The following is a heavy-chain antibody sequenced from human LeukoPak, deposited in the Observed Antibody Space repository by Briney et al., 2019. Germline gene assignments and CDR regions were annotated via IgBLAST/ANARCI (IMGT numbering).Heavy chain of an antibody. Sequence: GASVKVSCKASGYTLTSYGISWVRQAPGQGLEWMGWISAYNGNTNYAQKLQGRVTMTTDTSTSTAYMELRSLRSDDTAVYYCARDSPFCSSTSCYSEDAFDIWGQGTMVTVSS. D-gene: IGHD2-2*02. J-gene: IGHJ3*02. CDR1: GYTLTSYG. V-gene: IGHV1-18*01. CDR3: ARDSPFCSSTSCYSEDAFDI. CDR2: ISAYNGNT.